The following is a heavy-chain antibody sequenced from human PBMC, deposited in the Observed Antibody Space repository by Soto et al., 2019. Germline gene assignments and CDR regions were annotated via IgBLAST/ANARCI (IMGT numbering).Heavy chain of an antibody. CDR3: AHASGAGNSPYYDY. J-gene: IGHJ4*01. D-gene: IGHD6-13*01. CDR1: GFSLSTSEVV. V-gene: IGHV2-5*02. CDR2: VYWDDDK. Sequence: QITLKESGPTLVKPTQTLTLTCTFSGFSLSTSEVVVGWIRQPPGKALEWLALVYWDDDKRYRPFLKSRLTITKDTSKNRVALTMTNMDPVDTATYYCAHASGAGNSPYYDYWGQGTLVTVSS.